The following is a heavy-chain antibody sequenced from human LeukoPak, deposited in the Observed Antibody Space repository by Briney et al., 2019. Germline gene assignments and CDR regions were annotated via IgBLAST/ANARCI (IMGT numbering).Heavy chain of an antibody. D-gene: IGHD3-22*01. CDR2: ICGSGGRT. V-gene: IGHV3-23*01. J-gene: IGHJ4*02. CDR1: GFTYSMYP. CDR3: AKDVSGYVNSGVDY. Sequence: GGPLRLSCAASGFTYSMYPVRGVPEAPGKGLEWVSSICGSGGRTYYADSVQGRFTISRDNSQNTLYLQMNSLRAEETAVYYCAKDVSGYVNSGVDYWGQGTLVTVSS.